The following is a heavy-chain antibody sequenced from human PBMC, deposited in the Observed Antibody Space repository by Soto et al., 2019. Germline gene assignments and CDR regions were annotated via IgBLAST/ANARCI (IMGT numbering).Heavy chain of an antibody. V-gene: IGHV1-69*06. D-gene: IGHD3-22*01. Sequence: SVKVSCKASGGIFSNFVITCVRQAPGDGREWMGQIIPVFGTPNYAQMLQRRVTLHAAKPTSTAYMELSSLRSADTAVYYCASRGYHSSAYSPNAHWGQRTLVTACS. CDR3: ASRGYHSSAYSPNAH. CDR2: IIPVFGTP. CDR1: GGIFSNFV. J-gene: IGHJ4*02.